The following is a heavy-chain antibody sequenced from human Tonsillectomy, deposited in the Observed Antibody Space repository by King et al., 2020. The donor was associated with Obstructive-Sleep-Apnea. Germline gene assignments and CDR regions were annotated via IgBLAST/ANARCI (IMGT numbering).Heavy chain of an antibody. V-gene: IGHV3-23*04. CDR3: ATDHLVSSGWGTPTYYYYGMDV. J-gene: IGHJ6*02. CDR1: GFTFSSYA. Sequence: VQLVESGGGLVQPGGSLRLSCAASGFTFSSYAMSWVRQAPGKGLEWVSAISGSGGSTYYADSVKGRFTISRDNSKNTLYLQMNSLRAEDTAVYYCATDHLVSSGWGTPTYYYYGMDVWGQGTTVTVSS. D-gene: IGHD6-19*01. CDR2: ISGSGGST.